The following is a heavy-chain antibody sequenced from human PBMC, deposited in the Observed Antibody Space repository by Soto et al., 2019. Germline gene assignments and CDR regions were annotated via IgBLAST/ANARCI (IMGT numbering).Heavy chain of an antibody. CDR1: GFTFSSYG. J-gene: IGHJ4*02. D-gene: IGHD3-22*01. CDR3: AKGVGDSSGYPDY. CDR2: ISYDGSNK. V-gene: IGHV3-30*18. Sequence: QVQLVESGGGVVQPGRSLRLSCAASGFTFSSYGMHWVRQAPGEGLEWVAVISYDGSNKYYADSVKGRFTISRDNSKNTLYLQMNSLRAEDTAVYYCAKGVGDSSGYPDYWGQGTLVTVSS.